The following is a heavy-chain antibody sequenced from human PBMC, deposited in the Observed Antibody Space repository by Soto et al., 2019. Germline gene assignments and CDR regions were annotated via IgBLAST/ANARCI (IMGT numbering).Heavy chain of an antibody. CDR2: IDPTRGTT. CDR3: ARELVTLRGVSFDL. CDR1: VYSFTDYY. Sequence: XSVKVSCKASVYSFTDYYVHWVRQAPGQGLEWMGIIDPTRGTTKYAETFQGRVTMTRDTSTNTVDVVLSSLRSNDTAVYYCARELVTLRGVSFDLWGQGSLVTVSS. J-gene: IGHJ4*02. D-gene: IGHD5-18*01. V-gene: IGHV1-46*01.